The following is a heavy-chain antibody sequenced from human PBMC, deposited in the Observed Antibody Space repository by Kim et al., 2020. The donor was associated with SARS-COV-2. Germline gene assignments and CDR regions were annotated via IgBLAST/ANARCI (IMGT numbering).Heavy chain of an antibody. CDR3: ARGPYGGVDAFDI. CDR2: IYYSGST. CDR1: GGSISSYY. V-gene: IGHV4-59*13. D-gene: IGHD3-16*01. Sequence: SETLSLTCTVSGGSISSYYWSWIRQPPGKGLEWIGYIYYSGSTNYNPSLKSRVTISVDTSKNQFSLKLSSVTAADTAVYYCARGPYGGVDAFDIWGQGTMVTVSS. J-gene: IGHJ3*02.